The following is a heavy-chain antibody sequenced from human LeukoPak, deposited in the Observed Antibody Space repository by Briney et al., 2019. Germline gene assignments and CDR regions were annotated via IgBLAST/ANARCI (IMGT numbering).Heavy chain of an antibody. CDR2: IYSGGST. CDR1: GFTFSSNY. CDR3: AAHSSGYLGWFDP. Sequence: GGSLRLSCLASGFTFSSNYMSWVRQAPGKGLEWVSLIYSGGSTYYADSVKGRFTISRDNSKNTLYVQMNSLRAEDTAVYYCAAHSSGYLGWFDPWGQGTLVTVSS. V-gene: IGHV3-66*01. D-gene: IGHD3-22*01. J-gene: IGHJ5*02.